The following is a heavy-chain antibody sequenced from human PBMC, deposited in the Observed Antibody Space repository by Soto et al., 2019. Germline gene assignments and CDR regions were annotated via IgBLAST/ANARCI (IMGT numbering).Heavy chain of an antibody. CDR2: IYYSGST. V-gene: IGHV4-59*01. CDR3: ARTVVAATPALTLWFDP. J-gene: IGHJ5*02. CDR1: GGSISRYY. Sequence: SETLSLTCTVSGGSISRYYWSWIRQPPGKGLEWIGYIYYSGSTNYNPSLKSRVTISVDTSKNQFSLKLSSVTAADTAVYYCARTVVAATPALTLWFDPWGQGTLVTVSS. D-gene: IGHD2-15*01.